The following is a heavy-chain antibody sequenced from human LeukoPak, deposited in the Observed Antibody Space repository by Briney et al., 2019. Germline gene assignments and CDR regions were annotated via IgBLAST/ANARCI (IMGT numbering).Heavy chain of an antibody. CDR3: ARSDSSGYFPIDY. J-gene: IGHJ4*02. V-gene: IGHV4-59*01. CDR2: IYYSGGT. CDR1: GGSISGYY. D-gene: IGHD3-22*01. Sequence: SETLSLTCIVPGGSISGYYWSWIRQPPGKGLEWIGYIYYSGGTNYTPSLTSRVTLPVDTSKNQFSLKLNSVTAADSAVYYIARSDSSGYFPIDYWGQGTLVTVSS.